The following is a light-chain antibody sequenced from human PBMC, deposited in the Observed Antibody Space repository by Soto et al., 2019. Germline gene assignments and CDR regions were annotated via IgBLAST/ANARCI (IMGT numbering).Light chain of an antibody. V-gene: IGKV2-28*01. CDR2: LGS. Sequence: DIVMTQSPLSLPVTPGEPASISCRSSQSLLHSNGYTYLDWFLQKPGQSPQLLIYLGSNRASGVPDRFSGSGSGADFTLKISRVEAEGVGVYYCMQALQTPLTFGGGTKVEIK. CDR3: MQALQTPLT. J-gene: IGKJ4*01. CDR1: QSLLHSNGYTY.